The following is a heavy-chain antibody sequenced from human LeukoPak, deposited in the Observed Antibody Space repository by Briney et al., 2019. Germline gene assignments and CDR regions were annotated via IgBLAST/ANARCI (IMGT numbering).Heavy chain of an antibody. Sequence: ASVKVSCKASGGTFSSYAINWVRQAPGQGLEWLGWMSASSGNTGYAQKFQGRVSMTRATSISTAYLELSSLTFEDTAVYYCARTPPKGDIDYWGQGTLVTVSS. CDR1: GGTFSSYA. CDR3: ARTPPKGDIDY. V-gene: IGHV1-8*02. D-gene: IGHD3-16*01. J-gene: IGHJ4*02. CDR2: MSASSGNT.